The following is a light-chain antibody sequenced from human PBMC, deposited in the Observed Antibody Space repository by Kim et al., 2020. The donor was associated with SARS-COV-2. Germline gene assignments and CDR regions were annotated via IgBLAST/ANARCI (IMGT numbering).Light chain of an antibody. CDR2: NAS. CDR1: QDITNY. V-gene: IGKV1-33*01. J-gene: IGKJ5*01. CDR3: QQYDDLPIT. Sequence: ASLGDRVTITCQASQDITNYLNWYQQKPGKAPKLLISNASNLKTGVPSRFSGGGSGTDFTFTISSLQPEDIATYYCQQYDDLPITFGQGTRLEIK.